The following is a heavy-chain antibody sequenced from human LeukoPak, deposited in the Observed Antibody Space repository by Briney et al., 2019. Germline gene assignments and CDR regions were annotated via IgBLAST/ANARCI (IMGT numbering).Heavy chain of an antibody. V-gene: IGHV3-7*01. Sequence: PGGSLRLSCAASGFTISSYWMSWVRQAPGKGLEWVANIKQDGSEKYYVDSVKGRFTISRDNAKSSLYLQMNSLRAEDTAVYYCARDRRTIAAAGYTTDYWGQGTLVTVSS. CDR2: IKQDGSEK. CDR1: GFTISSYW. J-gene: IGHJ4*02. CDR3: ARDRRTIAAAGYTTDY. D-gene: IGHD6-13*01.